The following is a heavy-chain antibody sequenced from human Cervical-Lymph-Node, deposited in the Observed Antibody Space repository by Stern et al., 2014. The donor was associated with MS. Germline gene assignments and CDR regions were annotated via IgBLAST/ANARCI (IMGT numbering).Heavy chain of an antibody. D-gene: IGHD3-16*01. CDR2: IIPIFGEP. CDR3: ARVLPSNAYYSFDY. V-gene: IGHV1-69*18. CDR1: GGTFSTHG. Sequence: VQLVESGAEVKKPGSSVKVSCKATGGTFSTHGFSWVRQAPGQGLEHMGRIIPIFGEPNYAQKFQGRVTITADESTNTAFMELSSLRSDDTAMYYCARVLPSNAYYSFDYWGQGTLVTVS. J-gene: IGHJ4*01.